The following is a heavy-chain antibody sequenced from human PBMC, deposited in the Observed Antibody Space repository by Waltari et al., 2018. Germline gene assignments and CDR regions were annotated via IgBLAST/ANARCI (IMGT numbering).Heavy chain of an antibody. V-gene: IGHV3-23*01. J-gene: IGHJ6*02. Sequence: EVQLLESGGGLVQPGGSLRLSCAASGFTFSSYAMSWVRQAPGKGLEWVSAISGSGGSTYYADPVKGRFTISRDNSKNTLSLQRNSLRAEDTAVYYCAKETGTRGASACMDVWGQGTTVTVSS. CDR1: GFTFSSYA. CDR3: AKETGTRGASACMDV. D-gene: IGHD6-13*01. CDR2: ISGSGGST.